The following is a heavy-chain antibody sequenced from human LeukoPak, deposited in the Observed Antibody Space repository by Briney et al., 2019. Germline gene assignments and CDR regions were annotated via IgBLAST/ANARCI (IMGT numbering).Heavy chain of an antibody. CDR2: VYSGGNT. J-gene: IGHJ4*02. CDR3: ARTLAGTGNYFDY. CDR1: GFIVSNNY. D-gene: IGHD6-19*01. V-gene: IGHV3-53*01. Sequence: GGSLRLSCAASGFIVSNNYMHWVRRSPGKGLGWVSIVYSGGNTYYADSVKGRFTISRDNSNNAVYLQMNSLRAEDTGVYYCARTLAGTGNYFDYWGRGTLVTVSS.